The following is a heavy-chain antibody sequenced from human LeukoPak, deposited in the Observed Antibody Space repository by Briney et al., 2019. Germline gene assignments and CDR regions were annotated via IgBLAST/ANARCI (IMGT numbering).Heavy chain of an antibody. J-gene: IGHJ4*02. Sequence: GGSLRLSCAASGFIFTSYGMHWVRQAPGKGLEGVAFIRYDGSIKFYADSVKGRFIISRDNSRNTLYLQMNSLRAEDTAVYYCAKDSRHRIVGTTTFLDYWGQGTLVTVSS. CDR3: AKDSRHRIVGTTTFLDY. D-gene: IGHD1-26*01. V-gene: IGHV3-30*02. CDR2: IRYDGSIK. CDR1: GFIFTSYG.